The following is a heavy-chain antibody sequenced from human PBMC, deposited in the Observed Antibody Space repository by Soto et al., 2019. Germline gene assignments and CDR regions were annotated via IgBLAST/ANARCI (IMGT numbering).Heavy chain of an antibody. J-gene: IGHJ4*02. CDR1: GGSISRINYF. Sequence: AETLCLTFIVSGGSISRINYFWGWIRQPPGRGLELIGGVYYNGSTYYNPSLKSRVTISAETSKNQFSLNLRSVTAADTAIYFCASFLTDHSCPGXWGQGTPVTVSX. V-gene: IGHV4-39*01. CDR2: VYYNGST. D-gene: IGHD2-21*02. CDR3: ASFLTDHSCPGX.